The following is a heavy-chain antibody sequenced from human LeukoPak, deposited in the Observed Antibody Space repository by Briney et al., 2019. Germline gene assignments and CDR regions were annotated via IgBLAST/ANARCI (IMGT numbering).Heavy chain of an antibody. CDR2: ISYDGSNK. CDR1: GFTFSSYG. J-gene: IGHJ5*02. V-gene: IGHV3-30*03. D-gene: IGHD2-2*01. CDR3: ARVPCISTRCSPKNWFDP. Sequence: GGSLRLSCAASGFTFSSYGMHWVRQAPGKGLEWVAVISYDGSNKYYADSVKGRFTISRDNSKNTLYLQMNSLRAEDTAVYYCARVPCISTRCSPKNWFDPWGQGTLVTVSS.